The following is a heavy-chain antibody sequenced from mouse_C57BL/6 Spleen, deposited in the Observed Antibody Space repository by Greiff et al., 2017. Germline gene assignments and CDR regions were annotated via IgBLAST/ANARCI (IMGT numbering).Heavy chain of an antibody. CDR2: ISSGSSTI. D-gene: IGHD4-1*01. Sequence: DVHLVESGGGLVKPGGSLKLSCAASGFTFSDYGMLWVRQAPEKGLEWVAYISSGSSTIYYADTVKGRFTISRDNAKNTLFLQMTSLRSEDTAMYYCAKGLTGTGFAYWGQGTLVTVSA. J-gene: IGHJ3*01. CDR3: AKGLTGTGFAY. V-gene: IGHV5-17*01. CDR1: GFTFSDYG.